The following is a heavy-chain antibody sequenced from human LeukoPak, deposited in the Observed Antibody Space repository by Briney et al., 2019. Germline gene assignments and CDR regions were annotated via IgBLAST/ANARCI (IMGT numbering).Heavy chain of an antibody. Sequence: MGIINPSGGSTSYAQKFQGRVTMTRDTSTSTVYMELSSLRSEDTAVYYCARDLSSEGYFDYWGQGTLVTVSS. D-gene: IGHD2/OR15-2a*01. CDR2: INPSGGST. CDR3: ARDLSSEGYFDY. J-gene: IGHJ4*02. V-gene: IGHV1-46*01.